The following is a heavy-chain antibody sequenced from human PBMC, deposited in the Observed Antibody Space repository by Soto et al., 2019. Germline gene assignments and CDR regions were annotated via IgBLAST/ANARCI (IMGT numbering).Heavy chain of an antibody. V-gene: IGHV3-30*18. CDR1: GFTFSSYG. J-gene: IGHJ6*02. D-gene: IGHD6-19*01. CDR2: ISYDGSNK. Sequence: PGGSLRLSCAASGFTFSSYGRHWVRQAPGKGLEWVAVISYDGSNKYYADSVKGRFTISRDNSKNTLYLQMNSLRAEDTAVYYCAKATTSGWNVYYYYGMDVWGQGTTVTVSS. CDR3: AKATTSGWNVYYYYGMDV.